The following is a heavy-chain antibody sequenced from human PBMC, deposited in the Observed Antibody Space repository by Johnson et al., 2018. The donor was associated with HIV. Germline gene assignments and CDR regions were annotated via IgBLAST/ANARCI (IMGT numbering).Heavy chain of an antibody. V-gene: IGHV3-30*04. CDR2: ISYDGSDK. CDR3: TTAIPRSTTVITTPDAFDI. J-gene: IGHJ3*02. Sequence: VQLVESGGGVVQPGRSLRLSCAGSGFTFSSYAFHWVRQAPAKGLAWVAAISYDGSDKYYADSVKGLLTISRDSSKNTLYLEMNSLRAEDTAVYYCTTAIPRSTTVITTPDAFDIWGQGTMVTVSS. CDR1: GFTFSSYA. D-gene: IGHD4-17*01.